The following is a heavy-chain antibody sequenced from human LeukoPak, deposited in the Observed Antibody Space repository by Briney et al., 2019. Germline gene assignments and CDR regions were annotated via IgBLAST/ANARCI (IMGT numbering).Heavy chain of an antibody. D-gene: IGHD3-10*01. CDR2: ISAYNGNT. CDR1: GYTFTSYG. V-gene: IGHV1-18*01. CDR3: AREGVTMVRGVIFPTPDY. Sequence: ASVKVSCKASGYTFTSYGISWVRQAPGQGLEWMGWISAYNGNTNYAQKLQGRVTMTTDTSTSTAYMEPRSLRSDDTAVYYCAREGVTMVRGVIFPTPDYWGQGTLVTVSS. J-gene: IGHJ4*02.